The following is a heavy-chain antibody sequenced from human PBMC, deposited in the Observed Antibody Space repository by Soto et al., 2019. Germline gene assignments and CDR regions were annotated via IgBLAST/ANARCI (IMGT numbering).Heavy chain of an antibody. J-gene: IGHJ4*02. CDR1: GYTFTSYG. D-gene: IGHD5-12*01. V-gene: IGHV1-18*01. Sequence: ASVEVSCKASGYTFTSYGISWVRQAPGQGLEWMGWISAYNGNTNYAQKLQGRVTMTTDTSTSTAYMELRGLRSDDTAVYYCARIRPSGYDLALLFDYWGQGTLVTVSS. CDR2: ISAYNGNT. CDR3: ARIRPSGYDLALLFDY.